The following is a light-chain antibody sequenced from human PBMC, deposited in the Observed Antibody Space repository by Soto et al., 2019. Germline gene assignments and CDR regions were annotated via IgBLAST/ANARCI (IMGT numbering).Light chain of an antibody. J-gene: IGLJ3*02. V-gene: IGLV2-14*01. CDR1: SSDVGGYNY. Sequence: QSVLTQPASVSGSPGQSITMSCTGTSSDVGGYNYVSWYQKHPGKAPKLMISGVTNRPAGVSNRFSGSKSGNTASLTITGLQAEDEADYYCSSYTTSSTWVFGGGTKLTVL. CDR3: SSYTTSSTWV. CDR2: GVT.